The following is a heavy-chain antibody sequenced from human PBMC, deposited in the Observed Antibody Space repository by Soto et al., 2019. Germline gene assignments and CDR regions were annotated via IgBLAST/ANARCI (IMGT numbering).Heavy chain of an antibody. D-gene: IGHD3-22*01. CDR3: ARDFDYYDTSGYYYGLFDY. CDR1: GFTFSDYY. CDR2: ISSSGSTI. J-gene: IGHJ4*01. V-gene: IGHV3-11*01. Sequence: SLRLSCAASGFTFSDYYMSWIRQAPGKGREWVSYISSSGSTIYYADSVKGRFTISRDNAKNSLYLQMNNLRAEDTAVYYCARDFDYYDTSGYYYGLFDYWGQGTLVTVSS.